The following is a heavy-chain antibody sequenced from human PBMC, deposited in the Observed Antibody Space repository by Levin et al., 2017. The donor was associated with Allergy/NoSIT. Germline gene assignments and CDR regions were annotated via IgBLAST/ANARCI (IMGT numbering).Heavy chain of an antibody. CDR3: ARDRSAPTLTKFGIPIDV. D-gene: IGHD4-17*01. Sequence: GGSLRLSCAASGFTVSTNYMSWVRQAPGKGLEWLSIIHDDGNTYYADSVRGRFTISRDNSKNTLYLQMNSLRTEDTAVYYCARDRSAPTLTKFGIPIDVWGKGTTVIVSS. J-gene: IGHJ6*03. V-gene: IGHV3-66*02. CDR2: IHDDGNT. CDR1: GFTVSTNY.